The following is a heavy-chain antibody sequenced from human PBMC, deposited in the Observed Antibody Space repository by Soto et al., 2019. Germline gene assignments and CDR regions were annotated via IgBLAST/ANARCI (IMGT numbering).Heavy chain of an antibody. V-gene: IGHV4-30-2*01. CDR2: IYHSGST. CDR1: GGSISSGGYS. J-gene: IGHJ4*02. CDR3: ARGHKYYFDY. Sequence: PSETLSLTCAVSGGSISSGGYSWSWIRQPPGKGLEWIGYIYHSGSTYYNPSLKSRVTISVDRSKNQFSLKLSSVTAADTAVYYCARGHKYYFDYWGQGTLVTAS.